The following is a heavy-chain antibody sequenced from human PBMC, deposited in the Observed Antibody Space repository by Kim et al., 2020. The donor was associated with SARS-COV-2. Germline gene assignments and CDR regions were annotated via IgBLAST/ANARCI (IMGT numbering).Heavy chain of an antibody. J-gene: IGHJ3*02. CDR1: GYTFSSYH. Sequence: ASVKVSCKASGYTFSSYHLHWVRQAPGQGLEWMGIFNPSSDNTVYARQFQGRVTMTRDTSTSTVYMELSSLRSEDTAVYYCARELAMINVIPRTRAEDAFYIWGQGTMVTVSS. CDR2: FNPSSDNT. V-gene: IGHV1-46*01. CDR3: ARELAMINVIPRTRAEDAFYI. D-gene: IGHD3-22*01.